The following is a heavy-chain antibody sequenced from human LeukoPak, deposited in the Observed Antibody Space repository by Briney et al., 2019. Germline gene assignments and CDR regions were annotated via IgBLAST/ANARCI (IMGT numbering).Heavy chain of an antibody. CDR1: GGSISSSSYY. V-gene: IGHV4-39*01. CDR2: IYYSGST. J-gene: IGHJ3*02. D-gene: IGHD2-15*01. Sequence: SETLSLTCTVSGGSISSSSYYWGWIRQPPGKGLEWIGSIYYSGSTYYNPSLKSRVTISVDTSKNQFSLKLSSVTAADTAVYYCASPYCSGGTCYAHDAFDIWGQGTMVTVSS. CDR3: ASPYCSGGTCYAHDAFDI.